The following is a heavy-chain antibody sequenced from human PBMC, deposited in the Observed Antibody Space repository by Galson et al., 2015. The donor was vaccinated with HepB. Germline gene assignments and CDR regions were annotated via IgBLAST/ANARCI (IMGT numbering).Heavy chain of an antibody. D-gene: IGHD6-19*01. Sequence: CAISGDSVSSNSAAWNWIRQSPSRGLEWLGRTYYRSKWYNDYAVSVKSRITINPDTSKNQFSLQLNSVTPEDTAVYYCARVVWDSSGWYSHYYYGMDVWGQGTTVTVSS. CDR2: TYYRSKWYN. CDR1: GDSVSSNSAA. V-gene: IGHV6-1*01. CDR3: ARVVWDSSGWYSHYYYGMDV. J-gene: IGHJ6*02.